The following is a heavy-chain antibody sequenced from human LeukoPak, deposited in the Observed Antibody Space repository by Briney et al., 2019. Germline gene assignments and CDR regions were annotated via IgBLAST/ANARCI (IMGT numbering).Heavy chain of an antibody. Sequence: SETLSLTCTVSGGSISSSSHYWGWIRQPPGKGLEWIGSIYYSGSTYYNPSLKSRVTISVDTSKNQFSLKVNSVTAADTAVYCCARRGYTYGWGWFDPWGQGTLVTVSS. CDR1: GGSISSSSHY. V-gene: IGHV4-39*07. CDR2: IYYSGST. J-gene: IGHJ5*02. CDR3: ARRGYTYGWGWFDP. D-gene: IGHD5-18*01.